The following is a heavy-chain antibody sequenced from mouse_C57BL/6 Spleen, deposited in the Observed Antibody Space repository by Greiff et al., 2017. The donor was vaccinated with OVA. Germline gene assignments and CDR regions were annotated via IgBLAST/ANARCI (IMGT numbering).Heavy chain of an antibody. J-gene: IGHJ4*01. CDR3: ARGYLYYAMDY. Sequence: VQLQQPGAELVKPGASVKLSCKASGYTFTSYWMQWVKQRPGQGLEWIGEIDPSDSYTNYNQKFKGKATLTVDTSSSTAYMQLSSLTSEDSAVYYCARGYLYYAMDYWGQGTSVTVSS. V-gene: IGHV1-50*01. D-gene: IGHD2-2*01. CDR2: IDPSDSYT. CDR1: GYTFTSYW.